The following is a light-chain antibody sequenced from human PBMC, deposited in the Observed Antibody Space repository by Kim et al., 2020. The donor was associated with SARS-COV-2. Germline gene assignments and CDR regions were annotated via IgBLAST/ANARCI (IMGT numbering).Light chain of an antibody. V-gene: IGKV3-20*01. J-gene: IGKJ2*01. CDR3: QQYGSSPFT. Sequence: EIGLTQSPGTLSLSPGDRATLSCRASQSISTYYLAWYQQKPGQAPRLLIYGASTRATGIPDRFSGSASGTEFTLTISRLEPEDFAVYYCQQYGSSPFTFGQGTKLEI. CDR2: GAS. CDR1: QSISTYY.